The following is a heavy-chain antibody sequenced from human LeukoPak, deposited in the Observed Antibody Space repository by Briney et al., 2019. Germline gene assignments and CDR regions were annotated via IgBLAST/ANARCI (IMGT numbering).Heavy chain of an antibody. V-gene: IGHV1-2*02. CDR3: ARGTGEGYTYGRYYFDY. J-gene: IGHJ4*02. D-gene: IGHD5-18*01. CDR2: INPNSGVT. Sequence: GASVKVSCKASRYTFTGYYMHWVRQAPGQGLEWMGWINPNSGVTDYAQNFQGRDTMTRDTSISTAYVELSRLRSDDTAVYYCARGTGEGYTYGRYYFDYWGQGTLVTVSS. CDR1: RYTFTGYY.